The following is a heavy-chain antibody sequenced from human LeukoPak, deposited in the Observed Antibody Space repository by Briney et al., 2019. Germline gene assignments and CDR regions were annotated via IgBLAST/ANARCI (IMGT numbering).Heavy chain of an antibody. Sequence: PSQTLSLTCTVSGGSISSGSYYWSWIRQPAGKGLEWIGRIYTSGSTNYNPSLKSRVTISVDTSKNQFSLKLSSVTAADTAVYYCVRYYYMDVWGKGATVTVSS. V-gene: IGHV4-61*02. CDR3: VRYYYMDV. J-gene: IGHJ6*03. CDR2: IYTSGST. CDR1: GGSISSGSYY.